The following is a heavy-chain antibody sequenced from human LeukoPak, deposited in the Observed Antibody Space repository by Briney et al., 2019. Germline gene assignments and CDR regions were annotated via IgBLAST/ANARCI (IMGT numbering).Heavy chain of an antibody. J-gene: IGHJ4*02. CDR2: ISSSSSYI. CDR1: GFTFSSYA. CDR3: ARGRGWQQLGVDY. V-gene: IGHV3-21*04. Sequence: GGSLRLSCAASGFTFSSYAMSWVRQAPGKGLEWVSSISSSSSYIYYADSVKGRFTISRDNAKNSLYLQMNSLRAEDTALYYCARGRGWQQLGVDYWGQGTLVTVSS. D-gene: IGHD6-13*01.